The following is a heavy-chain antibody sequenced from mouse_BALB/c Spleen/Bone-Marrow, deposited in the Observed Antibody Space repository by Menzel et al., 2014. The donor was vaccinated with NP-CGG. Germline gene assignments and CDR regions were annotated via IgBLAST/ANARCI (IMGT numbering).Heavy chain of an antibody. V-gene: IGHV1S81*02. CDR2: INPSNGGT. Sequence: SGAELVKPGASVKLSCKASGYTFTSYYMYWVKQRPGRGLEWFGEINPSNGGTNFNEKFKNKATLTVDKSSSTAYMQLSSLTSEDSAVYYCSRGRRDALDYWGQGTSVTVSS. J-gene: IGHJ4*01. CDR3: SRGRRDALDY. CDR1: GYTFTSYY.